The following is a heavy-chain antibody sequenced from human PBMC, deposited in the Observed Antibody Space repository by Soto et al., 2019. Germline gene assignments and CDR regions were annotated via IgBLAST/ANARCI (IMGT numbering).Heavy chain of an antibody. J-gene: IGHJ6*03. V-gene: IGHV1-8*01. CDR2: MNPNSGNT. Sequence: ASVKVSCKASGYTFTSYDINWVRQATGQGLEWMGWMNPNSGNTGYAQKFQGRVTMTRNTSISTAYMELSSLRSEDTAVYYCARGIDYGDYPYYYYYYMDVWGKGTTVTVSS. D-gene: IGHD4-17*01. CDR1: GYTFTSYD. CDR3: ARGIDYGDYPYYYYYYMDV.